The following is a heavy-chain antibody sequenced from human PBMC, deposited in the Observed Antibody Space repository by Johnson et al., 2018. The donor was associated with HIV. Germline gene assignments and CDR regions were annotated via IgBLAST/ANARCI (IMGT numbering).Heavy chain of an antibody. CDR1: GFTFSSYT. Sequence: VQLVESGGGVVQPGRSLRLSCAASGFTFSSYTMHWVRQTTGKVLQWVSGIGTAGDTYYSGSVKGRFTISRDNAKNSLYLQMNSLRAEDTALYYCAKDVNWGLGGAFDIWGQGTMVTVSS. CDR3: AKDVNWGLGGAFDI. CDR2: IGTAGDT. J-gene: IGHJ3*02. V-gene: IGHV3-13*01. D-gene: IGHD7-27*01.